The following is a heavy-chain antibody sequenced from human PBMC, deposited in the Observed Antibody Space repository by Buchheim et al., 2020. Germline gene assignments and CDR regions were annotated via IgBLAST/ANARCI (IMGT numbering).Heavy chain of an antibody. J-gene: IGHJ4*02. V-gene: IGHV4-4*02. CDR1: GGSISSTNW. CDR3: ARRGRTQRLVRYLPFDY. D-gene: IGHD6-13*01. Sequence: QVQLQESGPGLVKPSGTLSLTCAVSGGSISSTNWWSWVRQPPGKGLEWIGEIYHSGSTNYNPSLQSRVTISVDKSKNQFSLKLSSVTAADTAMYSCARRGRTQRLVRYLPFDYWGQGTL. CDR2: IYHSGST.